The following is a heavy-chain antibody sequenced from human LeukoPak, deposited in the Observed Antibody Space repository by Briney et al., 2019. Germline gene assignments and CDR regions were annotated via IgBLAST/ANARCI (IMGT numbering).Heavy chain of an antibody. D-gene: IGHD3-10*01. CDR2: INHSGST. Sequence: SETLSLTCAVYGGSFSGYYWSWIRQPPGKGPEWIGEINHSGSTNYNPSLKSRVTISVDTSKNQFSLKLSSVTAADTAVYYCARGRRFGGSGSYYNPPYFDYWGQGTLVTVSS. CDR3: ARGRRFGGSGSYYNPPYFDY. V-gene: IGHV4-34*01. CDR1: GGSFSGYY. J-gene: IGHJ4*02.